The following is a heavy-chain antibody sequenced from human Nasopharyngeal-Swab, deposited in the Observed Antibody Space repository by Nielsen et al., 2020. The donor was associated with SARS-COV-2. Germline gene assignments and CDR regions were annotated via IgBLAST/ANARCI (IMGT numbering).Heavy chain of an antibody. CDR1: DGSISSSTYY. CDR2: IYYSGST. J-gene: IGHJ6*02. CDR3: ARQGPYDSYGPSKV. Sequence: ESLKISCPVSDGSISSSTYYWAWIRQPPGKGLEWIGSIYYSGSTHYNPSLKSRVTISADTSKNQFSLKLRSVTAADTAVYYCARQGPYDSYGPSKVWGQGTTVTVSS. D-gene: IGHD5-18*01. V-gene: IGHV4-39*01.